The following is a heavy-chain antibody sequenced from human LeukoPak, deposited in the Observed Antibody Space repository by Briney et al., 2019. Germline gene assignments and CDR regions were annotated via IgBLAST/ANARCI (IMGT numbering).Heavy chain of an antibody. V-gene: IGHV1-18*01. CDR1: GYTFTSYG. CDR2: ISAYNGNT. D-gene: IGHD2-2*01. CDR3: ARDTIVVVPAANPRFDY. J-gene: IGHJ4*02. Sequence: ASVKVSCKASGYTFTSYGISWVRQAPGQGLEWMGWISAYNGNTNYAQKLQGRVTMTTDTSTSTAYMELRSLRSDDTAVYYCARDTIVVVPAANPRFDYWGQGTLVTVSS.